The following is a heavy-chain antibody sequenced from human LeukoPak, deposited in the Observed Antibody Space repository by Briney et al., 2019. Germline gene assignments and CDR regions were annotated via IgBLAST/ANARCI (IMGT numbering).Heavy chain of an antibody. CDR2: ISSSGSTK. Sequence: GGSLRLSCAASGFTFSSYGMNWVRQAPGKGLEWVSFISSSGSTKYYADSVKGRFTISRDIPKNTLYLQMNGLRVEDTAVYYCVRQFWVWGQGTLVTVSS. V-gene: IGHV3-48*01. J-gene: IGHJ4*02. CDR3: VRQFWV. CDR1: GFTFSSYG. D-gene: IGHD3-16*01.